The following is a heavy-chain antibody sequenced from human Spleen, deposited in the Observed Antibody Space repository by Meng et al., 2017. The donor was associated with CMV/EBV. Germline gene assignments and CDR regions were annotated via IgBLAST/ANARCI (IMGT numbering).Heavy chain of an antibody. J-gene: IGHJ4*02. Sequence: ASVKVSCKASGYTFTDYYMHWVRQAPGQGLEWMGWINPSSGGTKYAQRFQGRVTMTRDTSISTAYMELSRLRSDDTAVYYCARELMSPATRLAHDYWGQGTLVTVSS. CDR1: GYTFTDYY. CDR2: INPSSGGT. V-gene: IGHV1-2*02. D-gene: IGHD1/OR15-1a*01. CDR3: ARELMSPATRLAHDY.